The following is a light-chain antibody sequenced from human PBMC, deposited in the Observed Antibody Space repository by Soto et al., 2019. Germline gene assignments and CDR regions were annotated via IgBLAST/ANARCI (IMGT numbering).Light chain of an antibody. CDR1: QSVSSD. CDR3: QQYNEWPRT. V-gene: IGKV3-15*01. J-gene: IGKJ1*01. CDR2: GAS. Sequence: DIVMTQSPDTLSLSPGERATLSCRASQSVSSDLAWYQQKPGQAPRLLFYGASTRASDIPGRFSGSGSGTEFTLTISSLQSEDFAVYYCQQYNEWPRTIGQGTKVEIK.